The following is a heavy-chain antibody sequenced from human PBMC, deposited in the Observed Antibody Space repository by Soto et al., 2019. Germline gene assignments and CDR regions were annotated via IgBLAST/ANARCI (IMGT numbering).Heavy chain of an antibody. CDR3: ATQGPIDSVVAPAAMRHYYYGMDV. V-gene: IGHV3-21*01. CDR2: ISSSSSYI. Sequence: EVQLVESGGGLVKPGGSLRLSCAASGFTFSSYSMNWVRQAPGKGLEWVSSISSSSSYIYYADSVKGRFTNSSDTAKNAVYQQMNSRRAEATCVQYCATQGPIDSVVAPAAMRHYYYGMDVLGQGTTVP. J-gene: IGHJ6*02. D-gene: IGHD2-2*01. CDR1: GFTFSSYS.